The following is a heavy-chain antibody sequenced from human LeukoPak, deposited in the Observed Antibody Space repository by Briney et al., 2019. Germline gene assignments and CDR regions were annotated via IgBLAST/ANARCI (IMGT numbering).Heavy chain of an antibody. V-gene: IGHV4-34*01. CDR3: ARSLITMVRGVTLNWFDP. CDR1: GGSFSGYY. J-gene: IGHJ5*02. CDR2: INHSGST. Sequence: PSETLSLTCAVYGGSFSGYYWSWIRQPPGKGLEWIGEINHSGSTNYNPSLKSRVTISVDTSKNQFSLKLSSVTAADTAVYCCARSLITMVRGVTLNWFDPWGQGTLVTVSS. D-gene: IGHD3-10*01.